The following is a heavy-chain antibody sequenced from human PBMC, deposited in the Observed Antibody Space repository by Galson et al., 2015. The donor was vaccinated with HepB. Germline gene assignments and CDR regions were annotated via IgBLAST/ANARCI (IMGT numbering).Heavy chain of an antibody. CDR3: ARSHDYGDPPYDY. CDR2: IWYDGSNK. CDR1: GFTFSSYG. J-gene: IGHJ4*02. D-gene: IGHD4-17*01. V-gene: IGHV3-33*01. Sequence: SLRLSCAASGFTFSSYGMHWVRQAPGKGLEWVAVIWYDGSNKYYADSVKGRFTISRDNSKNTLYLQMNSLRAEDTAVYYCARSHDYGDPPYDYWGQGTLVTVSS.